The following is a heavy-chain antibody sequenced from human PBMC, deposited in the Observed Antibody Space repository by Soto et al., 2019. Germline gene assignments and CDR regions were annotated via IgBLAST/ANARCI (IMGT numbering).Heavy chain of an antibody. V-gene: IGHV1-18*04. CDR1: VYTFTSYG. CDR2: ISAYNGNT. D-gene: IGHD6-19*01. CDR3: ARDQGEQWLAGGYYYYYGMDV. Sequence: ASVKVSCKASVYTFTSYGISSVRQAPGQGXEWMGWISAYNGNTNYAQKLQGRVTMTTDTSTSTAYMELRSLRSDDTAVYYCARDQGEQWLAGGYYYYYGMDVWGQGTTVTVSS. J-gene: IGHJ6*02.